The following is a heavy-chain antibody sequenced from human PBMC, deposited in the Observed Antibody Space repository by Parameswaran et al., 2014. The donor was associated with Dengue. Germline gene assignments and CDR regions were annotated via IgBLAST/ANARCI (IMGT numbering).Heavy chain of an antibody. CDR2: IFYSGNT. CDR3: ARQSGNWFDA. V-gene: IGHV4-39*01. Sequence: WIRQPPGKGLEWIGSIFYSGNTYYNPSLKSRLTMSVDTSRNRFSVKLRSVTAADTAVYYCARQSGNWFDAWGQGILVTVSS. J-gene: IGHJ5*02.